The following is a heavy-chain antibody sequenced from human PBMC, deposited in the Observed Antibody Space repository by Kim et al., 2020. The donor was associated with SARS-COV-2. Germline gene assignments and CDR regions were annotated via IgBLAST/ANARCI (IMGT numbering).Heavy chain of an antibody. Sequence: GGSLRLSCEGSGFDFDSFAITWVRQAPGKGLEWVSRITARDIVMYYADSIKGRFTTTRDNSKAYLHMRGLLGDDTAIYYCAKGLEPHAYWVDFDVWGQGTAVTVAS. CDR1: GFDFDSFA. J-gene: IGHJ6*02. CDR2: ITARDIVM. V-gene: IGHV3-23*01. CDR3: AKGLEPHAYWVDFDV. D-gene: IGHD3-16*01.